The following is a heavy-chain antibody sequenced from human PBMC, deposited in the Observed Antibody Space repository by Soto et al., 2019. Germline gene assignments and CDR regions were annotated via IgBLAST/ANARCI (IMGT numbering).Heavy chain of an antibody. CDR2: MNPNSGNT. J-gene: IGHJ1*01. CDR1: GYTFTSYD. CDR3: ARAPLRYCSGGSCYHRRYFQH. D-gene: IGHD2-15*01. V-gene: IGHV1-8*01. Sequence: QVQLVQSGAEVKKPGASVKVSCKASGYTFTSYDINWVRQATGQGLEWMGCMNPNSGNTGYAQKFQGRVTMTRNTSISTAYMELSSLRSEDTAVYYCARAPLRYCSGGSCYHRRYFQHWGQGTLVTVSS.